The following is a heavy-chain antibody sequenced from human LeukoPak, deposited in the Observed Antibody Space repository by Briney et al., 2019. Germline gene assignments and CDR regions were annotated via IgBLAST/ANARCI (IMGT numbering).Heavy chain of an antibody. J-gene: IGHJ4*02. D-gene: IGHD6-19*01. V-gene: IGHV4-4*07. CDR3: ARGAGPFDY. CDR1: GCSVTSDY. Sequence: SETLSLTCTVSGCSVTSDYWSCIRQPAGKGLEWIGRIYFSGSINYNPSLRSRVAMSVDTSKNQLSLRLSSVTAADTAVYYCARGAGPFDYWGQGTLVTVSS. CDR2: IYFSGSI.